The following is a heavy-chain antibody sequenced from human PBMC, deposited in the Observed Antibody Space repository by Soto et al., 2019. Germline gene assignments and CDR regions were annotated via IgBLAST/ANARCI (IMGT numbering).Heavy chain of an antibody. V-gene: IGHV1-69*04. CDR3: ARDRRGYSGYAPGYYYYMDV. CDR1: GGTFSSYT. Sequence: SVKVSCKASGGTFSSYTISWVRQAPGQGLEWMGRIVPILGIANYAQKFQGRVTITADKSTSTAYMELSSLRSEDTAVYYCARDRRGYSGYAPGYYYYMDVWGKGTTVTVSS. CDR2: IVPILGIA. D-gene: IGHD5-12*01. J-gene: IGHJ6*03.